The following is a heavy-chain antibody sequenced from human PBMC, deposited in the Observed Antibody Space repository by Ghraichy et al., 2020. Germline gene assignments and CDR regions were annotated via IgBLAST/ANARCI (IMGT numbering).Heavy chain of an antibody. Sequence: CAVYGGSFSGYYWSWIRQPPGKGLEWIGEINHSGSTNYNPSLKSRVTISVDTSKNQFSLKLSSVTAADTAVYYCARGGYYVGPVDYWGQGTLVTVSS. CDR1: GGSFSGYY. D-gene: IGHD4-17*01. V-gene: IGHV4-34*01. J-gene: IGHJ4*02. CDR3: ARGGYYVGPVDY. CDR2: INHSGST.